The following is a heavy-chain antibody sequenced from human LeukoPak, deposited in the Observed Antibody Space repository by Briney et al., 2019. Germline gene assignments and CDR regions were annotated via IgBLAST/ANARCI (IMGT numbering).Heavy chain of an antibody. J-gene: IGHJ4*02. CDR2: IIPILGTA. D-gene: IGHD1-26*01. V-gene: IGHV1-69*11. CDR1: GGTFSSYA. CDR3: ARDKSPYSGSYYY. Sequence: ASVKVSCKASGGTFSSYAISWVRQAPGQGLEWMGRIIPILGTANYAQKFQGRVTITTDESTSTAYMELSSLRSEDTAVYYCARDKSPYSGSYYYWGQGTLVTVSS.